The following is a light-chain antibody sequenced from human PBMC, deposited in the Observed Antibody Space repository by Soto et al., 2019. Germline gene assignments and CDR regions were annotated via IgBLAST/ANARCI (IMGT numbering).Light chain of an antibody. CDR2: DAS. CDR1: QSVRSRY. CDR3: QQYGNSPWT. V-gene: IGKV3D-20*01. J-gene: IGKJ1*01. Sequence: EVVLTQSPATLSLSPGERATLSCGASQSVRSRYLAWYQQRPGLAPRLLIYDASIRATGIPDRFSGSGSGTGFTLSISRLEPEDFAVYTCQQYGNSPWTFGQGTKVEIK.